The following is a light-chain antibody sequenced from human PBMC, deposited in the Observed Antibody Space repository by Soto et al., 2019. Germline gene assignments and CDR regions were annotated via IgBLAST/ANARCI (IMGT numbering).Light chain of an antibody. CDR1: QSISNY. Sequence: DVEISHCPCSLAASVGDRVTITCRASQSISNYLNWYQQKPGKAPKLLIYVASSLQSGVPSRFSGSGSGTDFTLTISSLQPEDFATYYCQQSYSTLVYTFGQGTRLEIK. CDR3: QQSYSTLVYT. J-gene: IGKJ5*01. V-gene: IGKV1-39*01. CDR2: VAS.